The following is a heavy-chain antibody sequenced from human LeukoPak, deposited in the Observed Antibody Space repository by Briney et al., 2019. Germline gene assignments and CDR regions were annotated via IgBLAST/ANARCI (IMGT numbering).Heavy chain of an antibody. V-gene: IGHV3-21*01. Sequence: GGSLRLSCAASGSTFSTYSMNWLRLAPGKGLEWVSSISPDSNYKYYVDSVKGRFTISRDNAKSSLYLQMNSLRAEDTAVYYCVRGGYRGFDYEYWGQGTLVTVSS. CDR1: GSTFSTYS. J-gene: IGHJ4*02. CDR3: VRGGYRGFDYEY. CDR2: ISPDSNYK. D-gene: IGHD5-12*01.